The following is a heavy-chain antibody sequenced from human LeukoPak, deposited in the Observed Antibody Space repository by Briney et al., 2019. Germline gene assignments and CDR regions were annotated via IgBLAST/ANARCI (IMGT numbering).Heavy chain of an antibody. CDR3: ATDQRYAFDY. Sequence: GGSLRLSCATSGFTFSSYSMNWVRQAPGKGLEWISNIRTTAEGAKYAYYADSVKGRVTISRDDGKNTLYLHMNSLRDDDTAVYYCATDQRYAFDYWGQGILVTVSS. J-gene: IGHJ4*02. V-gene: IGHV3-48*02. CDR2: IRTTAEGAKYA. D-gene: IGHD3-9*01. CDR1: GFTFSSYS.